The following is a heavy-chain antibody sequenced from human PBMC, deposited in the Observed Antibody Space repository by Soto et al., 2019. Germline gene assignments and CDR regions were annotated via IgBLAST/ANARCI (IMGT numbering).Heavy chain of an antibody. D-gene: IGHD2-15*01. CDR3: ASAPSLVVAAHFDY. J-gene: IGHJ4*02. CDR2: ISSSSSTI. V-gene: IGHV3-48*01. Sequence: GGSLRLSCAASGFTFSSYSMNWVRQAPGKGLEWVSYISSSSSTIYYADSVKGRFTISRENAKNSLYLQMNSLRAEDTAVYYCASAPSLVVAAHFDYWGQGTLVTVSS. CDR1: GFTFSSYS.